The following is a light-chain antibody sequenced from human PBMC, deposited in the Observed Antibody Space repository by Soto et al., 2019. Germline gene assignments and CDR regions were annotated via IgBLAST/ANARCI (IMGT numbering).Light chain of an antibody. CDR3: QQRGYWPLT. J-gene: IGKJ4*01. Sequence: EIVLTQSQATLSLSPGERATLSCRASQSVSSYLAWYQQKPGQAPRLLIYDASKRATGIPARFSGSGSGTDLTLTISSLEPEDFAVYYCQQRGYWPLTFGGGTKVEIK. V-gene: IGKV3-11*01. CDR1: QSVSSY. CDR2: DAS.